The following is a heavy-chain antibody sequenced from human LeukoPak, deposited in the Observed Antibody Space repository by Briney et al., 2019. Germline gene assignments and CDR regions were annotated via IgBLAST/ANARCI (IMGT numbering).Heavy chain of an antibody. CDR1: GDSVSSSSYY. J-gene: IGHJ3*02. D-gene: IGHD3-22*01. Sequence: SETLSLTCTVSGDSVSSSSYYWGWIRQPPGKGLEWIGSIYFTGSTYYSPSLKSRVTISVDTSKNQVSLKLTSVTAADTAVYYCARAEAPGTDSSGYYYVIDAFDIWGQGTMVTVSS. CDR3: ARAEAPGTDSSGYYYVIDAFDI. CDR2: IYFTGST. V-gene: IGHV4-39*07.